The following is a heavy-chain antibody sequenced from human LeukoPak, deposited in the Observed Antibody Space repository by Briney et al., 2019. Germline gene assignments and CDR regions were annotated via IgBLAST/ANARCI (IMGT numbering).Heavy chain of an antibody. V-gene: IGHV3-21*01. D-gene: IGHD3-22*01. J-gene: IGHJ6*02. Sequence: GGSLRLSCAASGFTFSSYSMNWVRQAPGKGLEWVSSISSSSSYIYYADSVKGRFTISRDNAKNSLYLQMNSLRAEDTAVYYCAREAQHYYDSSGTYYYYYGMDVWGQGTTVTVSS. CDR2: ISSSSSYI. CDR3: AREAQHYYDSSGTYYYYYGMDV. CDR1: GFTFSSYS.